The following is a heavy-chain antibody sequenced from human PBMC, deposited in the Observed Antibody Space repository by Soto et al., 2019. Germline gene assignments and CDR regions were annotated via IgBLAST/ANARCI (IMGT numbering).Heavy chain of an antibody. CDR3: AREERLNWNYVPLFNWFDP. CDR2: ISYDGSNK. V-gene: IGHV3-30-3*01. D-gene: IGHD1-7*01. J-gene: IGHJ5*02. CDR1: GFTFSSYA. Sequence: HPGGSLRLSCAASGFTFSSYAMHWVRQAPGKGLEWVAVISYDGSNKYYADSVKGRFTISRDNSKNTLYLQMNSLRAEDTAVFYCAREERLNWNYVPLFNWFDPWGQGTLVTVSS.